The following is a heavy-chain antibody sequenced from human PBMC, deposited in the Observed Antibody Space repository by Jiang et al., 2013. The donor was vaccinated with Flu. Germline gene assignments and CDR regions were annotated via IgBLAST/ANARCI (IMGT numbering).Heavy chain of an antibody. CDR3: AKTQATMIVAEDAFDI. V-gene: IGHV3-23*01. CDR1: GFTFSSYA. D-gene: IGHD3-22*01. CDR2: ISGSGGST. Sequence: VQLLESGGGLVQPGGSLRLSCAASGFTFSSYAMSWVRQAPGKGLEWVSAISGSGGSTYYADSVKGRFTISRDNSKNTLYLQMNSLRAEDTAVYYCAKTQATMIVAEDAFDIWGQGTMVTVSS. J-gene: IGHJ3*02.